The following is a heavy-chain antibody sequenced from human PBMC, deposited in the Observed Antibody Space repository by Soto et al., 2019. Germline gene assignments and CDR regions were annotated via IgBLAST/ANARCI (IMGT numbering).Heavy chain of an antibody. J-gene: IGHJ5*01. D-gene: IGHD2-2*01. Sequence: SETLSLTCTVSGGSTNSGSYFWDWIRRAPEKGLEWIGNVHKSGTTHYNPSLKSRVTTSADTSKNQFSLRLNSVTAADTAIYYCARGRGTSKGVWFDSWGQGIMVTVS. CDR3: ARGRGTSKGVWFDS. CDR2: VHKSGTT. CDR1: GGSTNSGSYF. V-gene: IGHV4-39*01.